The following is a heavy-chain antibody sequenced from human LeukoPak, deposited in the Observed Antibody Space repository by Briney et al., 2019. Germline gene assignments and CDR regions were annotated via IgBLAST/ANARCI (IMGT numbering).Heavy chain of an antibody. V-gene: IGHV3-23*01. J-gene: IGHJ4*02. CDR1: GFTFSSYV. CDR3: AKGEGAVAGEWE. Sequence: RGSLRLSCAASGFTFSSYVMSWVRQAPGKGLEWVSAISGSGGSTYYADSVKGRFTISRDNSKNTLYLQMNSLRAEDTAVYYCAKGEGAVAGEWEWGQGTLVTVSS. CDR2: ISGSGGST. D-gene: IGHD6-19*01.